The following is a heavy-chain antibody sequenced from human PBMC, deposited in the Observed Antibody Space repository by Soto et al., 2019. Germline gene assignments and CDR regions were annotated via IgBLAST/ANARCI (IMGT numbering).Heavy chain of an antibody. CDR2: INHSGST. J-gene: IGHJ5*02. CDR1: GGSVRGYD. D-gene: IGHD2-15*01. CDR3: ARLRGYCGGGNCHELQFDP. V-gene: IGHV4-34*01. Sequence: SGTLALGCAVCGGSVRGYDGGWIRQPPGKGLEWIGEINHSGSTNYNPALKSRVTISEDTSKSQFSLRLSSVTAADTAVYYCARLRGYCGGGNCHELQFDPWGQGILVTVSS.